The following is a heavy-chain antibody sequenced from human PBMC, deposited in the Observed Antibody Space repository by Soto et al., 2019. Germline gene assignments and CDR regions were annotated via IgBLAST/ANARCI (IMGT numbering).Heavy chain of an antibody. CDR2: INTYNGHT. J-gene: IGHJ5*02. D-gene: IGHD2-15*01. CDR3: ARDRGYCSGGTCTSDWFDP. CDR1: GYAFTSFG. Sequence: ASVKVSCKASGYAFTSFGISWVRQAPGQGLEWMGWINTYNGHTNYAQNLQGWVAMTTDTSTTTAYMELRSLRSDDTAVYYCARDRGYCSGGTCTSDWFDPWGQGTLVTVSS. V-gene: IGHV1-18*01.